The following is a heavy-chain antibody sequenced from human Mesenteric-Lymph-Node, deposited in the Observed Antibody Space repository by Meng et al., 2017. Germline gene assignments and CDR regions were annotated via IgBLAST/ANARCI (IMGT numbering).Heavy chain of an antibody. CDR3: ATLEFGRFPKNIDY. CDR2: MNPNTGNT. D-gene: IGHD3-16*01. J-gene: IGHJ4*02. CDR1: GYTFTSYD. V-gene: IGHV1-8*01. Sequence: ASVKVSCKTSGYTFTSYDINWVRQATGQGLEWMGWMNPNTGNTGYVQKFQGRLTMTRNTSITTAYMELSSLRSEDTAVYYCATLEFGRFPKNIDYWGQGTLVTVSS.